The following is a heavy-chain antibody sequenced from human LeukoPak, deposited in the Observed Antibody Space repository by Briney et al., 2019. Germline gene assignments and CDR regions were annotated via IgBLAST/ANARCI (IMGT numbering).Heavy chain of an antibody. CDR3: ATYYDSSGYYHAFDY. CDR1: GGTFSSYA. D-gene: IGHD3-22*01. V-gene: IGHV1-46*01. Sequence: ASVKVSCKASGGTFSSYAISWVRQAPGQGLEWMGIINPSGGSTSYAQKFQGRVTMTRDMSTSTVYMELSSLRSEDTAVYYCATYYDSSGYYHAFDYWGQGTLVTVSS. CDR2: INPSGGST. J-gene: IGHJ4*02.